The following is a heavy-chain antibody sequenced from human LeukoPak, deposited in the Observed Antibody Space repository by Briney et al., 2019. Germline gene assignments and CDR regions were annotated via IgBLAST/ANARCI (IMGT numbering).Heavy chain of an antibody. CDR1: GYTSTGYY. CDR3: ARDDTEVSFDY. V-gene: IGHV1-2*06. CDR2: INPNSGGT. Sequence: ASVKVSCKASGYTSTGYYMHWVRQAPGQGLEWMGRINPNSGGTNYAQKFQGRVTMTRDTSISTAYMELSRLRSDDTAVYYCARDDTEVSFDYWGQGTLVTVSS. J-gene: IGHJ4*02.